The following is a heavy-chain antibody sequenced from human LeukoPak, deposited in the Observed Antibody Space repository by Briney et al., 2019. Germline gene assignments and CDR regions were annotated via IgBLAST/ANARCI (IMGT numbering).Heavy chain of an antibody. CDR2: MHYSGTT. CDR3: ARAPMPNYYYYYMDV. V-gene: IGHV4-39*01. J-gene: IGHJ6*03. D-gene: IGHD2-2*01. Sequence: SETLSLTCTVSGDSISGGNYYWGWIRQPPGKGLEWIGSMHYSGTTYYRPSLKSRVTITVDTSMNQLSLKLSSVTAADTAVYYCARAPMPNYYYYYMDVWGKGTTVTVSS. CDR1: GDSISGGNYY.